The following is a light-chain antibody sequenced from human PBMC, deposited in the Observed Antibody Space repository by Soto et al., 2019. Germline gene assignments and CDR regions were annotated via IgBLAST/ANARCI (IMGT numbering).Light chain of an antibody. CDR2: DAS. CDR3: QQRSNRRPLFT. Sequence: EIVLTQSPATLSLSPGERATLSCGASQSVSSYLAWYQQKPGQAPRLLIYDASNRATGIAARFSGSGSGTDFTLTISSLEPEDFAVYYCQQRSNRRPLFTFGPGTKVDIK. J-gene: IGKJ3*01. CDR1: QSVSSY. V-gene: IGKV3-11*01.